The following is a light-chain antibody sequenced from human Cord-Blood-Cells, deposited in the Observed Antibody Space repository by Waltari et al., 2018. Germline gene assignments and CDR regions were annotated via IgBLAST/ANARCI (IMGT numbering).Light chain of an antibody. CDR2: EGS. CDR1: SSDAGSFNL. CDR3: CSYAVSSTWV. Sequence: QSALTQPASVSGYPGQSITISCTGTSSDAGSFNLVSWYQQHPGKAPKLKIYEGSKRPSGVSNRFSGSRSGNTASRTISGLQAEDEADYYCCSYAVSSTWVFGGGTKLTVL. V-gene: IGLV2-23*01. J-gene: IGLJ3*02.